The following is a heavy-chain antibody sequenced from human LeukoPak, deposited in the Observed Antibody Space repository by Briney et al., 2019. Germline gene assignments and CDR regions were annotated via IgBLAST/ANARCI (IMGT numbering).Heavy chain of an antibody. D-gene: IGHD1-26*01. CDR2: IKQDGSEK. Sequence: GGCLRLSWAASGFTFSRQWMRWVRQAPRKGREWVANIKQDGSEKYYVDSVKGRFSISRDNAKNLVYLQMNSLRAEDTAVYYCARDWDVDIWGQGTMVTVSS. CDR1: GFTFSRQW. V-gene: IGHV3-7*01. CDR3: ARDWDVDI. J-gene: IGHJ3*02.